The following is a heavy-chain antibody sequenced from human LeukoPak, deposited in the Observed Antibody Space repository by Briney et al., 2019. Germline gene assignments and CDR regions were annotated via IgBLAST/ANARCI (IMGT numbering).Heavy chain of an antibody. CDR1: GFTFSNYV. J-gene: IGHJ4*02. Sequence: GGSLRLSCAAPGFTFSNYVMTWVRQAPGKGLEWVSTIDSGSINTFYADSVKGRFTISRDNSKNTLYLQMNSLRAEDTAVYYCAKGLGGSCHSGLDHWGQGTLVTVSS. CDR2: IDSGSINT. CDR3: AKGLGGSCHSGLDH. V-gene: IGHV3-23*05. D-gene: IGHD2-15*01.